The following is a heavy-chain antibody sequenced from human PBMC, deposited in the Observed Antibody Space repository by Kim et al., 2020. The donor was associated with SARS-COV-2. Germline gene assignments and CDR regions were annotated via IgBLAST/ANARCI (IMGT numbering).Heavy chain of an antibody. Sequence: GGSLRLSCATSGFSFSDHYMSWIRQSPGKGLEWLSSIGVGGGPTHYANSVQDRLTISRDDAKNSLYLQIFDLRAEDTAVYYCATDRGSSPPHWGQGTLVVVSS. V-gene: IGHV3-11*01. CDR3: ATDRGSSPPH. J-gene: IGHJ1*01. CDR2: IGVGGGPT. D-gene: IGHD6-13*01. CDR1: GFSFSDHY.